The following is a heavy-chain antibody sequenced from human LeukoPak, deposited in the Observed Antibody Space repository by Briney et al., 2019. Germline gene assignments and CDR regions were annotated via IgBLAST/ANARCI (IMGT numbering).Heavy chain of an antibody. CDR2: ISSSSSYI. CDR3: ARVSRFYGSGSYYPVYYFDY. Sequence: GGSLRLSCAASGFSFSSYGMSWVRQAPGKGLEWVSSISSSSSYIYYADSVKGRFTISRDNAKNSLYLQMNSLRAEDTAVYYCARVSRFYGSGSYYPVYYFDYWGQGTLVTVSS. V-gene: IGHV3-21*01. J-gene: IGHJ4*02. D-gene: IGHD3-10*01. CDR1: GFSFSSYG.